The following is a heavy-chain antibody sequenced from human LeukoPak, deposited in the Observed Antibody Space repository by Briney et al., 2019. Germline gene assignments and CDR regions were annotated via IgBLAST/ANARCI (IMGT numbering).Heavy chain of an antibody. V-gene: IGHV4-59*08. CDR1: GGSISSYH. CDR2: IYYSGST. J-gene: IGHJ5*02. CDR3: ARHGYYYDSSGYYGGWFDP. Sequence: SETLSLTCTVSGGSISSYHWSWIRQPPGKGLEWIGYIYYSGSTNYNPSLKSRVTISVDTSKNQFSLKLSSVTAADTAVYYCARHGYYYDSSGYYGGWFDPWGQGTLVTVSS. D-gene: IGHD3-22*01.